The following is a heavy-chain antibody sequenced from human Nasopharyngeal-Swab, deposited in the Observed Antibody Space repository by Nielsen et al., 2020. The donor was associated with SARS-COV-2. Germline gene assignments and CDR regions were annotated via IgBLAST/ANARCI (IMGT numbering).Heavy chain of an antibody. CDR2: IHYTGNT. Sequence: SETLSFTCSVSNGSISSYYWSWIRQPPGKGLEWIGYIHYTGNTNSNPSLKSRVTISVDPSKNQFSLTLNSVTAADTAIYYCARGVRPINMVGGVILSLDPWGQGTLVTVSS. V-gene: IGHV4-59*01. J-gene: IGHJ5*02. D-gene: IGHD3-10*01. CDR1: NGSISSYY. CDR3: ARGVRPINMVGGVILSLDP.